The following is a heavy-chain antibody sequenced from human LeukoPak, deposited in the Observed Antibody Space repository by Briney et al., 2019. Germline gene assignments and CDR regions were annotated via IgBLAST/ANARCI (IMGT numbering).Heavy chain of an antibody. CDR3: ARGITIFGVVPYFDY. V-gene: IGHV3-21*01. J-gene: IGHJ4*02. D-gene: IGHD3-3*01. CDR2: ISSSSSYI. Sequence: GGSLRLSCAASGFTFSSYSMNWVRQAPGKGLEWVSSISSSSSYIYYADSVKGRFTISRDNAKNSLYLQMNSLRAEDTAVYYCARGITIFGVVPYFDYWGQGTLVTVSS. CDR1: GFTFSSYS.